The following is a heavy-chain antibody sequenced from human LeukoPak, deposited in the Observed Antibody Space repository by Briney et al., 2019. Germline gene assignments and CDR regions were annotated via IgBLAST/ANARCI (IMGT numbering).Heavy chain of an antibody. J-gene: IGHJ6*02. CDR3: ARELGYCSGASCYIKYYGMDV. CDR2: IYSGGST. D-gene: IGHD2-15*01. V-gene: IGHV3-53*01. CDR1: GFTVSSNY. Sequence: PGGSLRLSCAVSGFTVSSNYMSWVRQAPGKGLEWVSVIYSGGSTYYADSVKGRFTISRDNSKNTLYLQMNSLRAEDTAVYYCARELGYCSGASCYIKYYGMDVWGQGTTVTVFS.